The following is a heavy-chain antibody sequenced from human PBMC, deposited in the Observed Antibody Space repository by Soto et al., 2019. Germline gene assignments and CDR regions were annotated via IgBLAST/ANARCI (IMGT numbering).Heavy chain of an antibody. V-gene: IGHV3-23*01. D-gene: IGHD2-21*01. CDR1: GFTFSSYA. J-gene: IGHJ5*02. CDR2: ISGSGGST. CDR3: SKDRYYCGGDCYNNWFDP. Sequence: GGSLRLSCAASGFTFSSYAMSWVRQAPGKGLEWVSAISGSGGSTYYTDSVKGRFTISRDNSKNTLYLQMNSLRAEETAVYYCSKDRYYCGGDCYNNWFDPWGNGTLFTVSS.